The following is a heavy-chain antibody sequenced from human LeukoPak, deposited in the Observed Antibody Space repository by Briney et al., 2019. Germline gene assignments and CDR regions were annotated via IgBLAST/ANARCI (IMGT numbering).Heavy chain of an antibody. Sequence: SETLSLTCAVYGGSFSGYYWTWIRQPPGKGLEWIGEIHHSGSTNYNPSLKTRVTISLDTSKNQFSLKLSSVTAADTAVYYCARVTEGNLDYWGQATLVPVSS. D-gene: IGHD1-14*01. J-gene: IGHJ4*02. CDR3: ARVTEGNLDY. CDR1: GGSFSGYY. CDR2: IHHSGST. V-gene: IGHV4-34*01.